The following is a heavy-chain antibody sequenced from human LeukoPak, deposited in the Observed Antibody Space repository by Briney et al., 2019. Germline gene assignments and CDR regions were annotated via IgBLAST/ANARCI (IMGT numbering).Heavy chain of an antibody. CDR1: GGTFSSYA. V-gene: IGHV1-69*05. D-gene: IGHD6-19*01. J-gene: IGHJ4*02. CDR2: IIPIFGTA. Sequence: ASVKVSCKASGGTFSSYAISWVRQAPGQGLEWMGGIIPIFGTANYAQKFQGRVTITTDESTSTAYMELSSLRSEDTAVYYCVSVRAVAGTHDYWGQGTLVTVSS. CDR3: VSVRAVAGTHDY.